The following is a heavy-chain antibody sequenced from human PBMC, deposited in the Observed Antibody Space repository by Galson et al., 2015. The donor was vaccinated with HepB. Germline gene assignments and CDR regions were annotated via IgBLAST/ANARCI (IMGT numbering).Heavy chain of an antibody. D-gene: IGHD2-8*01. V-gene: IGHV1-3*01. Sequence: SVKVSCKASGYTFTSYAMHWVRQAPGQRLEWMGWINAGNGNTKYSQKFQGRVTITRDTSITTAYMELSRLTYDDTALYYCARPPYCSSGVCDDYWGQGTPVTVSS. J-gene: IGHJ4*02. CDR2: INAGNGNT. CDR3: ARPPYCSSGVCDDY. CDR1: GYTFTSYA.